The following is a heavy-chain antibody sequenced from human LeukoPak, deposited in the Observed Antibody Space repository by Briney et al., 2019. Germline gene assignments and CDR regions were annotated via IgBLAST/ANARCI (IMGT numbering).Heavy chain of an antibody. CDR3: ARSIAAAGV. Sequence: GASVKLSCKASGYTFTSYYMHWERQAPGQGLEWMGIINPSGGSTSYAQKFQGRVTMTRDTSTSTVYMELSSLGSEDTAVYYCARSIAAAGVWGQGTLVTVSS. CDR2: INPSGGST. V-gene: IGHV1-46*01. D-gene: IGHD6-13*01. J-gene: IGHJ4*02. CDR1: GYTFTSYY.